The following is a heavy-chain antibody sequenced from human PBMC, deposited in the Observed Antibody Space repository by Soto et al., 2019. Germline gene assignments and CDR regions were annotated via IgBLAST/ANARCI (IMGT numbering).Heavy chain of an antibody. CDR1: GDSITNSDYY. CDR3: TSCYLDY. CDR2: IDYSGNT. V-gene: IGHV4-30-4*01. J-gene: IGHJ4*02. Sequence: SETLSLTCTVSGDSITNSDYYWNWIRQSPGKGLEWIASIDYSGNTYYNPSLKSRVVISADTSKNLFSLKLRSVTAADTALYFCTSCYLDYWGQGTLVTVSS.